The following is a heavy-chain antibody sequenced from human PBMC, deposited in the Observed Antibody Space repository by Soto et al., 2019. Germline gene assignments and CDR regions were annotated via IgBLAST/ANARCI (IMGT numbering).Heavy chain of an antibody. J-gene: IGHJ3*02. CDR3: ARDKERRSSGWGGAFDI. Sequence: QVQLVQSGAEVKKPGSSVKVSCKASGGTFSSYAISWVRQAPGQGLEWMGGIIPIFGTANYAQKFQGRVTITADESTSTAYMELSSLRSEDTAVHYCARDKERRSSGWGGAFDIWGQGTMVTVSS. V-gene: IGHV1-69*01. D-gene: IGHD6-19*01. CDR2: IIPIFGTA. CDR1: GGTFSSYA.